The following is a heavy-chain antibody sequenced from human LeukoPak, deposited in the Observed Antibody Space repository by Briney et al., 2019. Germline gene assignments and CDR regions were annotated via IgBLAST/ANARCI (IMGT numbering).Heavy chain of an antibody. V-gene: IGHV4-59*01. CDR3: ARDYDGRHFDY. Sequence: TSETLSLTCTVSGGSISSYYWSWIRQPPGKGLEWIGYIYYSGSTNYNPSLKSRVTISVDTSKNQFSLKLSSVTAADTAVYYCARDYDGRHFDYWGQGTLVTVSS. D-gene: IGHD3-16*01. J-gene: IGHJ4*02. CDR1: GGSISSYY. CDR2: IYYSGST.